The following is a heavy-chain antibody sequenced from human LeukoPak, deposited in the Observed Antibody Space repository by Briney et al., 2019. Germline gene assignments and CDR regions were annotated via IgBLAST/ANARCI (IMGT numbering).Heavy chain of an antibody. CDR3: AKDLKEGSSWYVNWFDP. Sequence: GGSLRLSYAASGFTFSSYAMSWVRQAPGKGLEWVSAISGSGGSTYYADSVKGRFTISRDNSKNTLYLQMNSLRAEDTAVYYCAKDLKEGSSWYVNWFDPWGQGTLVTVSS. CDR2: ISGSGGST. V-gene: IGHV3-23*01. CDR1: GFTFSSYA. D-gene: IGHD6-13*01. J-gene: IGHJ5*02.